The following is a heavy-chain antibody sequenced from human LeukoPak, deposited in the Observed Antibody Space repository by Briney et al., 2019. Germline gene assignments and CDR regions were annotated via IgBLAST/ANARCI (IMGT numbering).Heavy chain of an antibody. V-gene: IGHV5-51*01. CDR2: IYPGDSDT. CDR1: GYSFTSYW. J-gene: IGHJ5*02. D-gene: IGHD6-13*01. Sequence: GESLKISCKGSGYSFTSYWIGWVRQMPGKGLEWMGIIYPGDSDTRYSPSFQGQVTISADKSISTAYLQWSSLKASDTAMYYCARQITLPGIAAAGTNWFDPWGQGTLVTVSS. CDR3: ARQITLPGIAAAGTNWFDP.